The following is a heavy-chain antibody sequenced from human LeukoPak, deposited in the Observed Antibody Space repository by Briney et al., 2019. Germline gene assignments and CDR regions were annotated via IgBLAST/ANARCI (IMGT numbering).Heavy chain of an antibody. CDR3: ARGPAGTVAATLYYYYYYGMDV. CDR1: GYTFTSYG. CDR2: IYSGGST. Sequence: SCKASGYTFTSYGISWVRQAPGKGLEWVSVIYSGGSTYYADSVKGRFTISRDNSKNTLYLQMNSLRAEDTAVYYCARGPAGTVAATLYYYYYYGMDVWGQGTTVTVSS. D-gene: IGHD2-15*01. V-gene: IGHV3-66*01. J-gene: IGHJ6*02.